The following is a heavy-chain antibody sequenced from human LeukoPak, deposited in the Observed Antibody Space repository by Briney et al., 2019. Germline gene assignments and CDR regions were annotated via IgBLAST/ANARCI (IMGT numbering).Heavy chain of an antibody. V-gene: IGHV3-21*04. CDR3: ASTFGGGLDY. CDR1: GFTFSSYS. J-gene: IGHJ4*02. D-gene: IGHD3-10*01. CDR2: ISSGGSTI. Sequence: GGSLRLSCSASGFTFSSYSIYWVRQAPGKGLEWVSFISSGGSTISYADSVKGRFTISRENAKNSLYLQINSLRAEDTAVYYCASTFGGGLDYWGQGTLVTVSS.